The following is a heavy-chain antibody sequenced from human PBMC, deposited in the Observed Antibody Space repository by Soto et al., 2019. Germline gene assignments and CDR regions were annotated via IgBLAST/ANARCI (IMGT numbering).Heavy chain of an antibody. CDR3: AREEPSLGGMDV. J-gene: IGHJ6*02. Sequence: PGGSLRLSCAASGFTFSSYAMHWVRQAPGKGLEWVAVISYDGSNKYYADSVKGRFTISRDNSKNTLYLQMNSLRAEDTAVYYCAREEPSLGGMDVWGQGTTVTVSS. CDR2: ISYDGSNK. CDR1: GFTFSSYA. D-gene: IGHD1-1*01. V-gene: IGHV3-30-3*01.